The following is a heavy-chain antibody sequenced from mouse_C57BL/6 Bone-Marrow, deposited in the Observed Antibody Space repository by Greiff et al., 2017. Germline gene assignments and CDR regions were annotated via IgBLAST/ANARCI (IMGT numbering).Heavy chain of an antibody. D-gene: IGHD3-1*01. CDR3: ARHSALDY. J-gene: IGHJ2*01. CDR1: GYAFSSSW. CDR2: IYPGDGDT. Sequence: QVQLQQSGPELVKPGASVKISCKASGYAFSSSWMNWVKQRPGKGLEWIGRIYPGDGDTNYNGKFKGKATLTADKSSSTAYMQLSSLTSEDSAVYFCARHSALDYWGKGTTLTVSS. V-gene: IGHV1-82*01.